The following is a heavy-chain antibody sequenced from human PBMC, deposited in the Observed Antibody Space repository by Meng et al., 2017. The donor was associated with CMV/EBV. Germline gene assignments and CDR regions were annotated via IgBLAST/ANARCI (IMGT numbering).Heavy chain of an antibody. V-gene: IGHV2-5*02. CDR3: ARGGLWGFDY. CDR1: GFSLSTSGVG. J-gene: IGHJ4*02. CDR2: IYWEDDK. Sequence: YKMSGPMLAKPTPTLSLPSPFSGFSLSTSGVGFCWILQTPGKALEWLALIYWEDDKRYSPSLKSRLTITKDPSKNQVLLTMTNMDPVDTATYYCARGGLWGFDYWGQGTLVTVSS. D-gene: IGHD4/OR15-4a*01.